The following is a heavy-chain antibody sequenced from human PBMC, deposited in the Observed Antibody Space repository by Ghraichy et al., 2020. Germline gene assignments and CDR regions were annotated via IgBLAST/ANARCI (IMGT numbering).Heavy chain of an antibody. D-gene: IGHD4-23*01. Sequence: SETLSLTCTVSGGSISSSSYYWGWIRQPPGKGLEWIGSIYYSGSTYYNPSLKSRVTISVDTSKNQFSLKLSSVTAADTAVYYCAIRADDYCGNSYYYYYMDVWGKGTTVTVSS. CDR2: IYYSGST. CDR3: AIRADDYCGNSYYYYYMDV. V-gene: IGHV4-39*01. J-gene: IGHJ6*03. CDR1: GGSISSSSYY.